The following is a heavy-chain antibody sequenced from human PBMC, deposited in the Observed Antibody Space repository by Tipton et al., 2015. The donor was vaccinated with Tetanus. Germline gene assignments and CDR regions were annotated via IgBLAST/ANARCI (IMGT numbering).Heavy chain of an antibody. CDR2: ISYDGSNK. CDR3: AKDWRYSGSWELFDI. Sequence: CAASGFTFSSYGMHWVRQAPGKGLEWVAVISYDGSNKYYAGSVKGRFTISRDNSKNTLYLQMNSLRAEDTAVYYCAKDWRYSGSWELFDIWGQGTMVTVSS. J-gene: IGHJ3*02. V-gene: IGHV3-30*18. D-gene: IGHD6-13*01. CDR1: GFTFSSYG.